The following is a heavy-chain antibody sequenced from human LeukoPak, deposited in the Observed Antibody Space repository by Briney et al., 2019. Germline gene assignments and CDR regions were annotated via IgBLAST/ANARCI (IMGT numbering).Heavy chain of an antibody. Sequence: ASVKVSCKASGYTFTSYAMNWVRQAPGQGLEWMGWINTNTGNPTYAQGFTGRFVFSLDTSVSTAYLQISSLKAEDTAVYYCARVPTSIAADQGFFDYWGQGTLVTVSS. CDR2: INTNTGNP. CDR3: ARVPTSIAADQGFFDY. V-gene: IGHV7-4-1*02. J-gene: IGHJ4*02. CDR1: GYTFTSYA. D-gene: IGHD6-6*01.